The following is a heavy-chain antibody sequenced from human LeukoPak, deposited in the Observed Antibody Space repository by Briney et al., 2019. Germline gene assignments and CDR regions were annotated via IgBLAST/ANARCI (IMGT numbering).Heavy chain of an antibody. CDR3: ARDFGTRVRGVQNYYYYYGMDV. V-gene: IGHV1-46*01. CDR1: GYTFTSYY. D-gene: IGHD3-10*01. CDR2: INPSGGST. J-gene: IGHJ6*02. Sequence: ASVKVSCKASGYTFTSYYMHSVRQAPGQGLEWMGIINPSGGSTSYAQKFQGRVTMTRDTSASTVYMELSSLRSEDTAVYYCARDFGTRVRGVQNYYYYYGMDVWGQGTTVTVSS.